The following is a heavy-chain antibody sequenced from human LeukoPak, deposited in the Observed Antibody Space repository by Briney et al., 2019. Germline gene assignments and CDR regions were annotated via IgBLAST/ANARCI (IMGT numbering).Heavy chain of an antibody. J-gene: IGHJ5*02. D-gene: IGHD3-10*01. CDR1: GYSFTSYW. CDR3: ARLSEPLIGPIYXGSGTXLNWFDX. V-gene: IGHV5-51*01. CDR2: IYPGDSDT. Sequence: GESLQISCKGSGYSFTSYWIGWVRQMPGKGLEWMGIIYPGDSDTRYSPSFQGQVTISADKSISTAYLQWSSLKASDTPMYYCARLSEPLIGPIYXGSGTXLNWFDXWGXXTXXXVSS.